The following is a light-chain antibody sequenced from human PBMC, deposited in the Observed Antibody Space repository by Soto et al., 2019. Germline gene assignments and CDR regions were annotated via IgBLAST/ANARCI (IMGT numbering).Light chain of an antibody. Sequence: EIVLTQSPGTLSLSPGERATLSCRASQSVSSSYLAWYQQKPGQAPRLLIYGASSRATGIPDRFRGSGSGTDFSLTISRREPEDFAVYYCQQYGSSSYTFGQGTKLEIK. CDR2: GAS. CDR1: QSVSSSY. J-gene: IGKJ2*01. V-gene: IGKV3-20*01. CDR3: QQYGSSSYT.